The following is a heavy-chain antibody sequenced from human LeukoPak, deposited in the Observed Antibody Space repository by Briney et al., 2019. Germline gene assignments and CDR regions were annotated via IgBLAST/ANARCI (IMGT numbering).Heavy chain of an antibody. CDR1: GFSLSSYG. J-gene: IGHJ4*02. D-gene: IGHD1-26*01. Sequence: GGPLRLSCAASGFSLSSYGMHWVRQAPGKGLEWVSSISYTGTYIYYADSVKGRFTISRDNAQNSLYLQMNSLRAEDTAIYYCVRDRGTYRPIDYWGQGTLVTVSS. CDR3: VRDRGTYRPIDY. V-gene: IGHV3-21*04. CDR2: ISYTGTYI.